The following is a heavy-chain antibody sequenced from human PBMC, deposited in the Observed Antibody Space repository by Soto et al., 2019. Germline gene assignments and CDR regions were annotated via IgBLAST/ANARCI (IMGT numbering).Heavy chain of an antibody. V-gene: IGHV1-69*13. J-gene: IGHJ4*02. D-gene: IGHD6-13*01. CDR3: VRDSGATLSSS. CDR2: IVPIRRTA. CDR1: GGTFSSYR. Sequence: SVKVSCKASGGTFSSYRINWVRQAPGQGLEWVGGIVPIRRTADYAQTFQGRVSITADESARTSYMELRSLRSQDTAVYYCVRDSGATLSSSWGQGTLVTVSS.